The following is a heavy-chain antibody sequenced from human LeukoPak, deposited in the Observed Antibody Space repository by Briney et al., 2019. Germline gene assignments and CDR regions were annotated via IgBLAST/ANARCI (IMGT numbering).Heavy chain of an antibody. CDR1: GYTLTELS. CDR2: FDPEDGET. Sequence: GASVKVSCKVSGYTLTELSMHWVRQAPGKGLEWMGGFDPEDGETIYAQKFQGRVTMTEDTSTDTAYMELSSLRSEDTAVYYCAKDPPTTSPSSGRIDYWGQGTLVTVSS. D-gene: IGHD6-19*01. J-gene: IGHJ4*02. CDR3: AKDPPTTSPSSGRIDY. V-gene: IGHV1-24*01.